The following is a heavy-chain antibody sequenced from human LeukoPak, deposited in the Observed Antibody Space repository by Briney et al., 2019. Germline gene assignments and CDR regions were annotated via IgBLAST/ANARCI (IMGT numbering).Heavy chain of an antibody. CDR2: IYSGGDT. Sequence: GGSLRLSCAASGFTVSSNYMSWVRQAPGKALEWVSVIYSGGDTYYADSVKGRFTISRDNSKNTLYLQMDSLRAEDTALYYCAKGSGINHYHWIDPWGQGTLVTVSS. V-gene: IGHV3-53*01. CDR3: AKGSGINHYHWIDP. D-gene: IGHD1-14*01. J-gene: IGHJ5*02. CDR1: GFTVSSNY.